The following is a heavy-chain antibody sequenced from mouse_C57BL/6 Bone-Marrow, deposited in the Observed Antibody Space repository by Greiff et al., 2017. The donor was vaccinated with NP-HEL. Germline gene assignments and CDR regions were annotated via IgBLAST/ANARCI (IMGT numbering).Heavy chain of an antibody. CDR3: ARSWGDY. Sequence: VQLQQSGPGLVKPWPSVTLSCKASGFTFTSYWMHWVKQRPGRGLEWIGRIEPNSGGTNYNEKIKSMATLTVDKPSRTVYMQLSSLTYEDAAVYYCARSWGDYWGQGTSVTVSS. J-gene: IGHJ4*01. CDR1: GFTFTSYW. CDR2: IEPNSGGT. V-gene: IGHV1-72*01.